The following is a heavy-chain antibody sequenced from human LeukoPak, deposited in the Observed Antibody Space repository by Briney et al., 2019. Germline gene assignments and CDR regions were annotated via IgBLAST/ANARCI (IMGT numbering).Heavy chain of an antibody. V-gene: IGHV3-30-3*01. CDR1: GFTFSSYA. CDR2: ISYDGSNK. D-gene: IGHD2-15*01. CDR3: ARGGIIDY. J-gene: IGHJ4*02. Sequence: GGSLRLSCAASGFTFSSYAMHWVRQAPGKGLEWVAVISYDGSNKYYADSVKGRFTISRDNSKNTLYLQMNSLRAEDTAVYYCARGGIIDYWGQGTLVTVSS.